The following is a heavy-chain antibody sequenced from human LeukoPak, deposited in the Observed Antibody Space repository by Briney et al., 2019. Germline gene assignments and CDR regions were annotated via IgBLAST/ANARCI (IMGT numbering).Heavy chain of an antibody. CDR2: INPSDGGT. J-gene: IGHJ4*02. CDR1: GYAFTSYY. V-gene: IGHV1-46*01. Sequence: ASVKVSRKASGYAFTSYYMHWVRQAPGQGLEWMGIINPSDGGTSYAQKFQGRVTMTRDTSTSTVYMELSSLRSEDTAVYHCAREPPASGYFDYWGQGSLATVSS. CDR3: AREPPASGYFDY.